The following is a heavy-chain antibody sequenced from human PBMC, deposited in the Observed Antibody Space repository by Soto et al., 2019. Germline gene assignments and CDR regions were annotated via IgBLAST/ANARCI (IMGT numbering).Heavy chain of an antibody. CDR1: GFTFSYYD. CDR2: IGTSDDT. Sequence: EVQLVESGGALVPPGGSLRLSCAASGFTFSYYDMHWVRQAEGKGLEWVAAIGTSDDTYYADSVQGRFSISREDAMDSLYLQMSSLRAEDTAVYYCARGLLGAIDYWGQGTLVTVSS. J-gene: IGHJ4*02. CDR3: ARGLLGAIDY. V-gene: IGHV3-13*01. D-gene: IGHD3-16*01.